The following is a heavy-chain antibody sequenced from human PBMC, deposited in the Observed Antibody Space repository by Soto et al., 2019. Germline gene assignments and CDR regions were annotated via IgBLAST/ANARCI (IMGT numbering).Heavy chain of an antibody. V-gene: IGHV1-69*13. J-gene: IGHJ6*02. CDR2: IIPIFGTA. D-gene: IGHD1-1*01. Sequence: SVKVSCQASGRTFSSYAISWVRQAPGQGLEWMGGIIPIFGTANYAQKFQGRVTIPADESTSTAYMELSSLRSEDTVVYYCARDWKHPRLGDYYYGMDVWDPGTTVTVS. CDR3: ARDWKHPRLGDYYYGMDV. CDR1: GRTFSSYA.